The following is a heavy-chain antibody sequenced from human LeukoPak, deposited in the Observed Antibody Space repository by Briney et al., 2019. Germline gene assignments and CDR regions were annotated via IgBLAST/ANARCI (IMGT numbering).Heavy chain of an antibody. CDR1: GFTVSSNE. Sequence: GGSLRLSCAASGFTVSSNEMSWVRQAPGKGLEWVSSISGGSTYYADSRKGRFTISRDNSKNSLYLQMNSLRAEDTAVYYCARDILDSSGYSGAFDIWGQGTMVTVSS. D-gene: IGHD3-22*01. V-gene: IGHV3-38-3*01. J-gene: IGHJ3*02. CDR3: ARDILDSSGYSGAFDI. CDR2: ISGGST.